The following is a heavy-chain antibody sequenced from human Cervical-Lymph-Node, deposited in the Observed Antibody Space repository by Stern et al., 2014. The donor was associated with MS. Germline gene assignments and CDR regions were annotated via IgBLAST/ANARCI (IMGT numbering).Heavy chain of an antibody. CDR2: IYYSGTT. J-gene: IGHJ5*02. CDR3: AREAYYYDASGTS. V-gene: IGHV4-31*03. Sequence: QLQLQESGPGLVKPSQTLSLTCTVSGGSISSDTYYWSWIRQHPGRGLEWIGYIYYSGTTHYNPSLKSRVSISVDTSKKQFSLTLSSVTAADTAVYYCAREAYYYDASGTSWGQGTLVTVSS. CDR1: GGSISSDTYY. D-gene: IGHD3-22*01.